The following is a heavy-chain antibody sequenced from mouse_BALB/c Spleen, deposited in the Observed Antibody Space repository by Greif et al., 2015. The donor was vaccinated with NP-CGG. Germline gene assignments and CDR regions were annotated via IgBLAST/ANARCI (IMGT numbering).Heavy chain of an antibody. V-gene: IGHV1-14*01. CDR2: INPYNDGT. Sequence: EVQLQQSGPELVKPGASVKMSCKASGYTFTSYVMHWVKQKPGRGLEWIGYINPYNDGTKYNEKFKGKATLTSDKSSSTAYMELSSLTSEDSAVYYCASPPYGYRIIDYAMDYWGQGTSVTVSS. D-gene: IGHD1-2*01. CDR1: GYTFTSYV. CDR3: ASPPYGYRIIDYAMDY. J-gene: IGHJ4*01.